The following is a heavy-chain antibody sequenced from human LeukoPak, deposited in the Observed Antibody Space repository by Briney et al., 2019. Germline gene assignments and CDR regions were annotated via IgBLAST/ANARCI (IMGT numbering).Heavy chain of an antibody. CDR3: AKDWGKFSSSWYDY. Sequence: GGSLRLSCAASGFTFSSYNMNWVRQAPGKGLEWVSVITGTGDTTYYTDSVKGRFTISRDNSKNTLYLQMNSLRAEDTAVYYCAKDWGKFSSSWYDYWGQGTLVTVSS. J-gene: IGHJ4*02. V-gene: IGHV3-23*01. D-gene: IGHD6-13*01. CDR1: GFTFSSYN. CDR2: ITGTGDTT.